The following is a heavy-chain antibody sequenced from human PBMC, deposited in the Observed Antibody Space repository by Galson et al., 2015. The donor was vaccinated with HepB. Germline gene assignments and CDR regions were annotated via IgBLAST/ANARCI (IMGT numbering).Heavy chain of an antibody. CDR1: GFTFSSYA. CDR2: ISYEGSNK. D-gene: IGHD6-19*01. Sequence: SLRLSCAASGFTFSSYAMHWVRQAPGKGLEWVAVISYEGSNKYYADSVKGRFTISRDNSKNTLYLQMNSLRAEDTAVYYCARVFSVAVAGTGVDYWGQGTLVTVSS. CDR3: ARVFSVAVAGTGVDY. V-gene: IGHV3-30*04. J-gene: IGHJ4*02.